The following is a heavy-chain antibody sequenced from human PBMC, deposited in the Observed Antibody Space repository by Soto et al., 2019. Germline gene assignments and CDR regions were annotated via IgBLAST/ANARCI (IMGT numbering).Heavy chain of an antibody. CDR2: ISSTTNYI. Sequence: EVQLVESGGGLVQPGGSLRLSCTASGFAFSSYEMNWVRQAPGKGPEWVSYISSTTNYIYYGDSMKGRFTISRDNAKNSLYLEMNSLRAEDTAVYYCARESEDLTSNFDYWGQGTLVTVSS. V-gene: IGHV3-48*03. CDR1: GFAFSSYE. J-gene: IGHJ4*02. CDR3: ARESEDLTSNFDY.